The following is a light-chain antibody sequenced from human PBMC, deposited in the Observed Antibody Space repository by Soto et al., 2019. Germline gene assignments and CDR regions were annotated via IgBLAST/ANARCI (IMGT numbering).Light chain of an antibody. CDR1: SSDVGGYNY. V-gene: IGLV2-8*01. J-gene: IGLJ2*01. CDR2: EVT. Sequence: QSALTQPPSASGSPRQSVTISCTGTSSDVGGYNYVSWYQQHPGKVPKLLIYEVTRRPSGVPDRFSGSKSGNTASLTVSALQAEDEAHYSCRSYAGNNVVIFGGGTKLTVL. CDR3: RSYAGNNVVI.